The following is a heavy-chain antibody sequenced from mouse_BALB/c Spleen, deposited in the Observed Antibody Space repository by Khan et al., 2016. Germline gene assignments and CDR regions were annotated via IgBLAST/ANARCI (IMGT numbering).Heavy chain of an antibody. CDR2: INPYNDGT. J-gene: IGHJ3*01. CDR1: GYTFTSYG. CDR3: AGKVSDYDRAWLAW. D-gene: IGHD2-4*01. Sequence: VQLEQSGPELVKPGASVKISCKASGYTFTSYGMHWVKQKPGQGLEWMGYINPYNDGTKYTEKFKGKATLTSDTSASTAYLQLSSLTSEDSAWYYSAGKVSDYDRAWLAWWGQGTLVTVSA. V-gene: IGHV1S136*01.